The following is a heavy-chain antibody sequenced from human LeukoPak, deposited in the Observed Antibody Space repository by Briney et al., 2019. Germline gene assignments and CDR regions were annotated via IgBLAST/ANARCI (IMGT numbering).Heavy chain of an antibody. CDR3: ARSHEYFAWGSGDY. CDR2: IGGSGATT. D-gene: IGHD3-16*01. J-gene: IGHJ4*02. CDR1: GFTFISYA. V-gene: IGHV3-23*01. Sequence: TGGSLRLSCAASGFTFISYAMSWVRQAPGKGLQWVSAIGGSGATTWYADSVKGRFTVPRDNSKNTLYVQMNSLRAEDTAVYYCARSHEYFAWGSGDYWGQGTLVTVSS.